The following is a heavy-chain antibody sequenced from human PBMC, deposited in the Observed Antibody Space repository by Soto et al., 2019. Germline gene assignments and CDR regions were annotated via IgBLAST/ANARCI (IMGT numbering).Heavy chain of an antibody. J-gene: IGHJ6*02. D-gene: IGHD3-10*01. CDR3: ARYYGSGRPGKIYYYYGMDV. CDR2: ISSSSSYI. V-gene: IGHV3-21*01. Sequence: EVQLVESGGGLVKAGGSLRLSCAASGFTFSSYSMNWVRQAPGKGLEWVSSISSSSSYIYYADSVKGRFTISRDNAKNSLYLQMNSLRAEDTAVYYCARYYGSGRPGKIYYYYGMDVWGQGTTVTVSS. CDR1: GFTFSSYS.